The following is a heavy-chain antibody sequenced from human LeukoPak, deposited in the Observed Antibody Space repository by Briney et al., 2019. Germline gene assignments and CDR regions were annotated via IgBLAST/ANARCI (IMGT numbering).Heavy chain of an antibody. Sequence: PGGSLRLSCAATGFTFVDYGLSWVRQAPCKGVEWVSGINWNGGSTGYADSVKGRFTISRDNAKNYLYLQMNSLRAEDTALYYCARDLYYGSGSYYIDYWGQGTLVTVSS. D-gene: IGHD3-10*01. CDR1: GFTFVDYG. V-gene: IGHV3-20*04. CDR2: INWNGGST. CDR3: ARDLYYGSGSYYIDY. J-gene: IGHJ4*02.